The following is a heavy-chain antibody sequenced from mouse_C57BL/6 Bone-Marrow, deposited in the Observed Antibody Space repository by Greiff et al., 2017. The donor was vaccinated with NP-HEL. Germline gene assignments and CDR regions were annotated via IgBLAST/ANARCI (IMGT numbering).Heavy chain of an antibody. J-gene: IGHJ1*03. CDR3: ARLGPHYCGSSYEDWYFDV. D-gene: IGHD1-1*01. CDR1: GYTFTSYW. CDR2: NHPNSGST. V-gene: IGHV1-64*01. Sequence: QVQLQQPGAELVKPGASVKLSCKASGYTFTSYWMHWVKQRLGQGLEWIGMNHPNSGSTNYNEKFKSKATLTVDTSSSTAYMQFSSLTSEESAVYYCARLGPHYCGSSYEDWYFDVWGRGTTLTVSS.